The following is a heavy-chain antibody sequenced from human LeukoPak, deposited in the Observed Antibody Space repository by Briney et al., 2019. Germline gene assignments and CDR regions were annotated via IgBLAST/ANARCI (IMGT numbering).Heavy chain of an antibody. CDR1: GFTFSSYA. V-gene: IGHV3-23*01. CDR3: AKDLPVTTRLYYYYMDV. Sequence: GGSLRLSCAASGFTFSSYAMSWVRQAPGEGLEWVSAISGSGGSTYYADSVKGRFTISRDNSKNTLYLQMNSLRAEDTAVYYCAKDLPVTTRLYYYYMDVWGKGTTVTVSS. CDR2: ISGSGGST. J-gene: IGHJ6*03. D-gene: IGHD4-17*01.